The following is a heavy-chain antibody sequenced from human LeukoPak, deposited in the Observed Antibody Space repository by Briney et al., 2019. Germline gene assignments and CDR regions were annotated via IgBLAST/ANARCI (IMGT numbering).Heavy chain of an antibody. J-gene: IGHJ5*02. Sequence: SETLSLTCAVYGGSFSGYYWSWIRQPPGKGLEWIGETNHSGSTNYNPSLKSRVTISVDTSKNQFSLKLSSVTAADTAVYYCARLYYYGSGSYEWFDPWGQGALVTVSS. CDR3: ARLYYYGSGSYEWFDP. CDR2: TNHSGST. V-gene: IGHV4-34*01. CDR1: GGSFSGYY. D-gene: IGHD3-10*01.